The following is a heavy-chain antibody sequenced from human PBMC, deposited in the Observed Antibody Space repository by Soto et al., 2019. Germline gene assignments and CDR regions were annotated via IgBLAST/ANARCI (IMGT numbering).Heavy chain of an antibody. J-gene: IGHJ4*02. CDR3: ARGLSVTLFDN. CDR1: GGSISTGGYY. Sequence: QVQLQESGPGLVKPSQTLSLTCTVSGGSISTGGYYWTWIRQHPGKGLEWIGYIYYSGSTYYNPSLKSRVTIAVDTSKNQFSLKLSSVTAADTAVYYCARGLSVTLFDNWGQGTLVTASS. D-gene: IGHD4-17*01. V-gene: IGHV4-31*03. CDR2: IYYSGST.